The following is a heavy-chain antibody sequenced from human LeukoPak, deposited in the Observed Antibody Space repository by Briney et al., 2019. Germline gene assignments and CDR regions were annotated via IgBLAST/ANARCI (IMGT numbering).Heavy chain of an antibody. D-gene: IGHD3-22*01. Sequence: SVKVSCKASGGTFSTYAINWVRQAPGQGLEWMGGFIPIFGTAIYAQKFQCRVTITADESTSTAYMELSSLRSEDTAVYYCARGESYDSSGYSLEYNWFDPWGQGTLVTVSS. CDR1: GGTFSTYA. CDR3: ARGESYDSSGYSLEYNWFDP. J-gene: IGHJ5*02. V-gene: IGHV1-69*13. CDR2: FIPIFGTA.